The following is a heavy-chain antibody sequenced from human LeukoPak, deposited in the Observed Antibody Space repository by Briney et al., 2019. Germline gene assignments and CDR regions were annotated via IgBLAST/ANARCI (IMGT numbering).Heavy chain of an antibody. J-gene: IGHJ3*02. V-gene: IGHV4-34*01. CDR3: GLGPQLLWFGEPADAFDI. CDR2: INHSGST. D-gene: IGHD3-10*01. Sequence: PSETLSLTCAVYGGSFSGYYWSWIRQPPGKGLEWIGEINHSGSTNYNPSLKSRVTISVDTSKNQFSLKLSSVTAADTAVYYCGLGPQLLWFGEPADAFDIWGQGTMVTVSS. CDR1: GGSFSGYY.